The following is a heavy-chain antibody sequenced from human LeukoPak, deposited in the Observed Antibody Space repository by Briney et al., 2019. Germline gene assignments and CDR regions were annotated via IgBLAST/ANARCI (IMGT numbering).Heavy chain of an antibody. D-gene: IGHD6-13*01. CDR3: ARAAYSSTWYSRYFDL. CDR2: IGTAGEI. J-gene: IGHJ2*01. CDR1: GFTFSRYW. Sequence: GGSLRLSCAASGFTFSRYWMNWVRQAPGKGLEWVSGIGTAGEIYYPGSVKGRFTISRENAKNSLYLQMNSLRAGDTAVYYCARAAYSSTWYSRYFDLWGRGTLVTVSS. V-gene: IGHV3-13*01.